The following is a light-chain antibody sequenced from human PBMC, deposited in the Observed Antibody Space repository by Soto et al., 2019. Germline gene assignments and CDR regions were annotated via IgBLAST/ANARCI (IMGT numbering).Light chain of an antibody. CDR3: QQYNYWPPDT. V-gene: IGKV3-15*01. CDR1: QSVSSY. J-gene: IGKJ4*01. CDR2: GAS. Sequence: EIVMTQSPATLSVSLGERATLSCRASQSVSSYLAWYQQKPGQAPRLLIYGASTRATGIPARFSGSGSGTECTLTISSLQSEDFAVYYCQQYNYWPPDTFGGGTKVDIK.